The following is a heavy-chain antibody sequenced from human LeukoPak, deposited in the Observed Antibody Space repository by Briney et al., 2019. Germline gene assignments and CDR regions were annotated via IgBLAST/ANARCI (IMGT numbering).Heavy chain of an antibody. V-gene: IGHV3-33*06. Sequence: GGSLRLSCAASGFTFNTYIMNWVRQAPGKGLEWVAVIWYDGSNKYYADSVKGRFTISRDNSKNTLYLQMNSLRAEDTAVYYCAKTASGFGVYYFDYWGQGTLVTVSS. J-gene: IGHJ4*02. CDR1: GFTFNTYI. D-gene: IGHD3-10*01. CDR3: AKTASGFGVYYFDY. CDR2: IWYDGSNK.